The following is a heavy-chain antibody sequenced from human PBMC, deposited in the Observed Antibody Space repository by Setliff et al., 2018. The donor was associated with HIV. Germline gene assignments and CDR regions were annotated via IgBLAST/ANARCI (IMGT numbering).Heavy chain of an antibody. CDR1: GYTFTNSD. D-gene: IGHD6-19*01. J-gene: IGHJ6*02. CDR3: ARLGSGWSDSYYYAMDI. Sequence: ASVKVSCKASGYTFTNSDINWVRQAPGQGLEWMGWMNPKSGNTGYAQKFQGRVTMTSNTFIGTAYMELNSLTSDDTAVYFCARLGSGWSDSYYYAMDIWGQGTTVTVSS. CDR2: MNPKSGNT. V-gene: IGHV1-8*02.